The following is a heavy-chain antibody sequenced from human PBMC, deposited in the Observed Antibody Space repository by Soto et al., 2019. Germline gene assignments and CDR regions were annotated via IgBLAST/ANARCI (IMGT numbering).Heavy chain of an antibody. D-gene: IGHD2-8*01. Sequence: GGSLRLSCAASGFTFSSYSMNWVRQAPGKGLEWVSSISSSSSYIYYADSVKGRFTISRDNAKNSLYLQMNSLRAEDTAVYYCARDTGVLDCTNGVCLETSYYYYGMDVWGQGTTVTV. CDR3: ARDTGVLDCTNGVCLETSYYYYGMDV. J-gene: IGHJ6*02. CDR1: GFTFSSYS. CDR2: ISSSSSYI. V-gene: IGHV3-21*01.